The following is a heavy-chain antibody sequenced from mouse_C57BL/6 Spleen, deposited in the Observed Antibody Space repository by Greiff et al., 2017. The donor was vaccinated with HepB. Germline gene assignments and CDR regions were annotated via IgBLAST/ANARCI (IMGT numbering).Heavy chain of an antibody. J-gene: IGHJ3*01. CDR2: IYPGDGDT. D-gene: IGHD2-5*01. V-gene: IGHV1-80*01. Sequence: VKLQESGAELVKPGASVKISCKASGYAFSSYWMNWVKQRPGKGLEWIGQIYPGDGDTNYNGKFKGKATLTADKSSSTAYMQLSSLTSEDSAVYFCARSGGYSNPAWFAYWGQGTLVTVSA. CDR3: ARSGGYSNPAWFAY. CDR1: GYAFSSYW.